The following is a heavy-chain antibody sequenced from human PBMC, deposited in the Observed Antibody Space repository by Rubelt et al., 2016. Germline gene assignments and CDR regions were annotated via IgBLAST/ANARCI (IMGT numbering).Heavy chain of an antibody. CDR3: ARQWPGAEAAFDY. V-gene: IGHV4-34*01. J-gene: IGHJ4*02. Sequence: QVQLQQWGAGLLKPSETLSLSCAVYGGSFRDYYWSWIRQSPGKGLEWIGEINHSGSTNVNPSLKSRVTISVDTSKDLFSRKLSSVTAADTAVYYCARQWPGAEAAFDYWGQGTLVTVSS. CDR2: INHSGST. D-gene: IGHD6-19*01. CDR1: GGSFRDYY.